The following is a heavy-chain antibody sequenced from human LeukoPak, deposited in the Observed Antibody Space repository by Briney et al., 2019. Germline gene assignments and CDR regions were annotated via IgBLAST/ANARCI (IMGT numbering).Heavy chain of an antibody. CDR3: ARDPKLLWFGELHSTVISDY. Sequence: ASVKVSCKASGYTFTSYGISWVRQAAGQGLDWMGWISAYNGNTNCAQKLQGRVTMTTVTSTSTAYMELRSLRSDDTAVYYCARDPKLLWFGELHSTVISDYWGQGTLVTVSS. V-gene: IGHV1-18*01. J-gene: IGHJ4*02. CDR2: ISAYNGNT. D-gene: IGHD3-10*01. CDR1: GYTFTSYG.